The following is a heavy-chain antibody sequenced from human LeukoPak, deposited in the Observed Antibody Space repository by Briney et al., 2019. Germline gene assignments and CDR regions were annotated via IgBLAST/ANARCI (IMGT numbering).Heavy chain of an antibody. Sequence: PGGSLRLSCAASGFTFSDYFMSWIRQAPGKGLEWVSYISSSGSPIYYADSVKGRFTISRDNAKISLYLQMYGLRAEDTAVYYCARDLVNYASPFDYWGQGTLVTVSS. CDR1: GFTFSDYF. CDR2: ISSSGSPI. D-gene: IGHD2-2*01. J-gene: IGHJ4*02. CDR3: ARDLVNYASPFDY. V-gene: IGHV3-11*01.